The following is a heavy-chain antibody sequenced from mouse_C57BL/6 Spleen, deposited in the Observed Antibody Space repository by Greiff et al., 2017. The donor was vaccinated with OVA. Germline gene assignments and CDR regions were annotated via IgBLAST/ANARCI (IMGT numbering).Heavy chain of an antibody. Sequence: EVQRVESEGGLVQPGSSMKLSCTASGFTFSDYYMAWVRQVPEKGLEWVANINYDGSSTYYLDSLKSRFIISRDNAKNILYLQMSSLKSEDTATYYCAREGNYFDYWGQGTTLTVSS. CDR3: AREGNYFDY. CDR2: INYDGSST. CDR1: GFTFSDYY. J-gene: IGHJ2*01. V-gene: IGHV5-16*01.